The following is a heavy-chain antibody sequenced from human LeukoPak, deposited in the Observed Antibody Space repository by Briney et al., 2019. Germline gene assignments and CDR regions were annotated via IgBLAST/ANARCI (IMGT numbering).Heavy chain of an antibody. J-gene: IGHJ3*02. CDR1: GYNFYNFG. V-gene: IGHV1-18*01. Sequence: PRASVKVSCKASGYNFYNFGMTWVRQAPGQGLEWMGWISAYNGNTNYAQKLQGRVTMTTDTSTSTAYMELRSLRSDDTAVYYCAAGAWLGLDAFDIWGQGTMVTVSS. D-gene: IGHD1-26*01. CDR3: AAGAWLGLDAFDI. CDR2: ISAYNGNT.